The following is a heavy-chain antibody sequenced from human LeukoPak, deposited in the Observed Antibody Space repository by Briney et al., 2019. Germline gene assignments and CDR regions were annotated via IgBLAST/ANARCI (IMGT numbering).Heavy chain of an antibody. CDR2: INHSGST. D-gene: IGHD6-13*01. V-gene: IGHV4-34*01. CDR3: ARKYSSSWVPNYFDY. Sequence: SETLSLTCAVYGGSFSGYYWSWIRQPPGKGLEWIGEINHSGSTNYNPSLKSRVTISVDTSKNQFSLKLSSVTAADTAVYYCARKYSSSWVPNYFDYWGQGTLVTVSS. CDR1: GGSFSGYY. J-gene: IGHJ4*02.